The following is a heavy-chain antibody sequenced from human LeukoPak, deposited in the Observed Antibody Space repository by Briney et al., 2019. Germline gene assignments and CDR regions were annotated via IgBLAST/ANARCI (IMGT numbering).Heavy chain of an antibody. CDR2: ISGSGGST. J-gene: IGHJ4*02. D-gene: IGHD3-16*01. V-gene: IGHV3-23*01. Sequence: GGSLRLSCAASGFTFSTYAMSWVRQAPGKGLEWVSGISGSGGSTYYADSVKGRFTISRDNSKNSLYLQMNSLRAEDTAVYYCARSRGPNTFGGVHDYWGQGTLVTVSS. CDR1: GFTFSTYA. CDR3: ARSRGPNTFGGVHDY.